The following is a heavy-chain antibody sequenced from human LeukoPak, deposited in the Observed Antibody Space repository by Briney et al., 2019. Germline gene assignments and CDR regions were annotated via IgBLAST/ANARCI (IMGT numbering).Heavy chain of an antibody. D-gene: IGHD2-21*01. CDR3: FPSGGAFDP. CDR1: GFTFSSYW. J-gene: IGHJ5*02. Sequence: PGGSLRLSCAASGFTFSSYWMSWVRQAPGKGLEWVANIKQDGSEKYYVDSVKGRFTISRDNPKNSLYLQMNSLRAEDTAVYYGFPSGGAFDPWGQVTLVTVSS. V-gene: IGHV3-7*01. CDR2: IKQDGSEK.